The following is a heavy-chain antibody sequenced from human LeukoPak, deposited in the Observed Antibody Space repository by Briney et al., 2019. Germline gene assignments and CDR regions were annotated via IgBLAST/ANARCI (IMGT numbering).Heavy chain of an antibody. Sequence: GSLRLSCAASGFTFSDYYMSWIRQAPGKGLEWIGSIYYSGSTYYNPSLKSRVTISVDTSKNQFSLKLSSVTAADTAVYYCACLTTADAFDIWGQGTMVTVSS. J-gene: IGHJ3*02. V-gene: IGHV4-38-2*01. D-gene: IGHD3-22*01. CDR2: IYYSGST. CDR3: ACLTTADAFDI. CDR1: GFTFSDYY.